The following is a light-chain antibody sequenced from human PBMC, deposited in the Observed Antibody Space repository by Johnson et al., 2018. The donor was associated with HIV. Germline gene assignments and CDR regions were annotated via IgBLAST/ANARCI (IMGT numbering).Light chain of an antibody. CDR2: ENN. CDR3: GTWDNSLSAHYV. V-gene: IGLV1-51*02. Sequence: QSVLTQPPSVSAAPGQKVTISCSGSSSNIGRNYVSWYQQLPGTAPKLLIYENNKRPSGIPDRFSGSKSGTSATLGITGLQTGDEADYYCGTWDNSLSAHYVFGTGTKITVL. J-gene: IGLJ1*01. CDR1: SSNIGRNY.